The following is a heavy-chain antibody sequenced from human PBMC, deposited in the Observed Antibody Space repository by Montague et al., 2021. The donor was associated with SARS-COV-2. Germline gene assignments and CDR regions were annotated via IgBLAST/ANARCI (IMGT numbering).Heavy chain of an antibody. V-gene: IGHV6-1*01. CDR3: ARTTTRMLYPENAFDI. Sequence: CAISGDSVAGDAARWRWNRQSPSIGLEWLGMTYYMSKWYHDYAISLKSRITINPDTSKNQFSLQLSSVAPEDTAVFYCARTTTRMLYPENAFDIWGQGTMGTVSS. D-gene: IGHD2-15*01. CDR2: TYYMSKWYH. CDR1: GDSVAGDAAR. J-gene: IGHJ3*02.